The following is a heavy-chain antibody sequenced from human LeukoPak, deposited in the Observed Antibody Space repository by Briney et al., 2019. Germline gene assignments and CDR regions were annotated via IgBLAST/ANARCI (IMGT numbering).Heavy chain of an antibody. D-gene: IGHD6-13*01. V-gene: IGHV4-4*07. CDR3: ARASSSWYMTGYYYMDV. CDR1: GGSISSYY. CDR2: IYTSGST. Sequence: ASETLSLTCTVSGGSISSYYWSWIRQPAGKGLEWIGRIYTSGSTNYNPSLKSRVTISVDTSKNQFSLKLSSVTAADTAVYYCARASSSWYMTGYYYMDVWGKGTTVTISS. J-gene: IGHJ6*03.